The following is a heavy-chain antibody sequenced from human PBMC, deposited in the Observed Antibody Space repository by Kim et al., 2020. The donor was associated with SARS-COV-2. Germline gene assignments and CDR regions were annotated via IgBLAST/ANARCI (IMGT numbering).Heavy chain of an antibody. CDR2: IWYDGSNK. CDR1: GFTFSSYG. D-gene: IGHD4-17*01. CDR3: ARDLDYGDYGDMSFDY. J-gene: IGHJ4*02. Sequence: GGSLRLSCAASGFTFSSYGMHWVRQAPGKGLEWVAVIWYDGSNKYYADSVKGRFTISRDNSKNTLYLQMNSLRAEDTAVYYCARDLDYGDYGDMSFDYWGQGTLVTVSS. V-gene: IGHV3-33*01.